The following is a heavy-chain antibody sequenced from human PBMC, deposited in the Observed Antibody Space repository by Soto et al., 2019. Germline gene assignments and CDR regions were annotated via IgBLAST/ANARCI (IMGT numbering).Heavy chain of an antibody. Sequence: ASVKVSCEASGGTLSSYAISWVRQAPGQGLEWMGGIIPIFGTANYAQKFQGRVTITADKSTSTAYMELSSLRSEDTAVYYCARSDPSGYSSGSFDYWGQGTLVTVSS. J-gene: IGHJ4*02. CDR1: GGTLSSYA. D-gene: IGHD6-19*01. V-gene: IGHV1-69*06. CDR3: ARSDPSGYSSGSFDY. CDR2: IIPIFGTA.